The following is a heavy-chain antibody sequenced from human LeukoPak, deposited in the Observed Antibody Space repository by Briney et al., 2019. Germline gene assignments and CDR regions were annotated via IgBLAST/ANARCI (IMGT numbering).Heavy chain of an antibody. CDR1: GYTFSGYY. CDR2: INPNSGGT. CDR3: AALLWFGELSP. J-gene: IGHJ5*02. D-gene: IGHD3-10*01. Sequence: ASVKVSCKSSGYTFSGYYMHWVRQAPGQGLEWMGWINPNSGGTNYAQKSQGRVTMTRDTSISTAYMELNSLRSDDTAVYYCAALLWFGELSPWGQGTLVTVSS. V-gene: IGHV1-2*02.